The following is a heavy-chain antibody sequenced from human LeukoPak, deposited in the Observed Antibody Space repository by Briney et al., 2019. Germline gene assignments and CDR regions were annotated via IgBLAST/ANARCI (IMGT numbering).Heavy chain of an antibody. J-gene: IGHJ4*02. CDR2: VYPGDSDF. Sequence: GESLNISCQASGYSFVSYWIGGVRQVPGKGLEWMGVVYPGDSDFRYLPSFQGQVTISADRSISAAYLQWNSLKASDSGIYYCVRRAGRRDGYNYADYWGQGTLVTVSS. CDR1: GYSFVSYW. V-gene: IGHV5-51*01. D-gene: IGHD5-24*01. CDR3: VRRAGRRDGYNYADY.